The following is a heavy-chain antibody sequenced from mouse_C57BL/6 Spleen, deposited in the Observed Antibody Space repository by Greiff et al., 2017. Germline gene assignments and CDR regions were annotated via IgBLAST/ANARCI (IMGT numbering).Heavy chain of an antibody. Sequence: VQLQQSGPELVKPGASVKISCKASGYSFTGYYMNWVKQSPEKSLEWIGEINPSTGGTTYNQKFKAKATLTVDKSSSTAYMQLKSLTSEDSAVYYCASGDWDLYYFDYWGQGTTLTVSS. CDR3: ASGDWDLYYFDY. D-gene: IGHD4-1*01. J-gene: IGHJ2*01. CDR2: INPSTGGT. CDR1: GYSFTGYY. V-gene: IGHV1-42*01.